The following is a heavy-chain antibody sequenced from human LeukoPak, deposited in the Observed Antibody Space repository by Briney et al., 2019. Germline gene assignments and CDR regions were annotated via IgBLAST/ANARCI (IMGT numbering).Heavy chain of an antibody. CDR3: ARAEYQLPQDYYYYYGMDV. D-gene: IGHD2-2*01. Sequence: GASVKVSCKASGYTFTGYYMHWVRQAPGQGLEWMGWINPNSGGTNYAQKFQGRVTMTRDTSISTAYMELSRLRSDDTAVYYCARAEYQLPQDYYYYYGMDVWGQGTTVTVSS. J-gene: IGHJ6*02. CDR2: INPNSGGT. CDR1: GYTFTGYY. V-gene: IGHV1-2*02.